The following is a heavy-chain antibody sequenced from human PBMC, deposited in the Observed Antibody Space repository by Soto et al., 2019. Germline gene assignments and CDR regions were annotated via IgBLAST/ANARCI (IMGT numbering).Heavy chain of an antibody. CDR3: ARDRTYYDFWSGYGLDP. Sequence: SETLSLTCTVSGGSISSGDYYWSWIRQPPGKGLERIGYIYYSGSTYYNPSLKSRVTISVDTSKNQFSLKLSSVTAADTAVYYCARDRTYYDFWSGYGLDPWGQGTLVTVSS. CDR1: GGSISSGDYY. V-gene: IGHV4-30-4*01. J-gene: IGHJ5*02. CDR2: IYYSGST. D-gene: IGHD3-3*01.